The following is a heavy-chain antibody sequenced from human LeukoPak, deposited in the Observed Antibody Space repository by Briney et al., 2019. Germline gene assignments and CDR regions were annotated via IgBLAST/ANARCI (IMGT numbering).Heavy chain of an antibody. CDR2: IIPIFGTA. V-gene: IGHV1-69*13. CDR1: GGTFSSCA. CDR3: ARAHYYDSSGQKSFDY. J-gene: IGHJ4*02. D-gene: IGHD3-22*01. Sequence: ASVKVSCKASGGTFSSCAISWVRQAPGQGLEWMGGIIPIFGTANYAQKFQGRVTITADESTSTAYMELSSLRSEDTAVYYCARAHYYDSSGQKSFDYWGQGTLVTVSS.